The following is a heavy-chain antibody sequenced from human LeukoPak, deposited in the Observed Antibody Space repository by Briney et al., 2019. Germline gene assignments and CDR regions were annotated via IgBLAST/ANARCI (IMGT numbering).Heavy chain of an antibody. J-gene: IGHJ4*02. CDR2: SSSSGSTI. Sequence: PGGSLRLSCAASGFTFSSYEMNWVRQAPGKGLEWVSHSSSSGSTIYYAGSVKGRFTIARDNAKNSVYLQMNSMRAEDTAVYYCVRALMGTEDYWGQGTLVTVSS. D-gene: IGHD2-8*01. V-gene: IGHV3-48*03. CDR1: GFTFSSYE. CDR3: VRALMGTEDY.